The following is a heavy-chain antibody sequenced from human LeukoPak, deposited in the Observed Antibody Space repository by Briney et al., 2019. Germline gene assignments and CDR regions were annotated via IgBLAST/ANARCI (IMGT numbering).Heavy chain of an antibody. V-gene: IGHV1-69*13. J-gene: IGHJ4*02. CDR2: IIPIFGTA. CDR3: ARATYDSSGYYVPLFDF. D-gene: IGHD3-22*01. CDR1: GGTFSSYA. Sequence: ASVKVSCKASGGTFSSYAISWVRQAPGQGLEWMGGIIPIFGTANYAQKFQGRVTITADESTSTAYMELSSLRSEDTAVYYCARATYDSSGYYVPLFDFWAQGTLVTVPS.